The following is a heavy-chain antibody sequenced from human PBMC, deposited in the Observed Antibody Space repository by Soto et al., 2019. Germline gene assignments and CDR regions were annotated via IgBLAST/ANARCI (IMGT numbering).Heavy chain of an antibody. Sequence: QVQLQESGPGLVRPSGALSVTCAVSGDSISRSHWWSWVRQSPGKGLEWIGEISHSGITNYNPSLKSRVTISGDKSKNQLSLKLTSVTAAATAVYYCARVRYDRSGFDHWGQGTLVSVSS. V-gene: IGHV4-4*02. CDR3: ARVRYDRSGFDH. CDR1: GDSISRSHW. CDR2: ISHSGIT. D-gene: IGHD3-22*01. J-gene: IGHJ4*02.